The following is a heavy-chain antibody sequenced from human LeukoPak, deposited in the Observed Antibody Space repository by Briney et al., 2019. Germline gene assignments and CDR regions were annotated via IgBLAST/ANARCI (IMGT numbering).Heavy chain of an antibody. CDR3: ARVARYCTNGVCPYYFDY. CDR1: GYSFTSYW. CDR2: IYPGDSDT. Sequence: GESLKISCKGSGYSFTSYWIGWVRQMPGKGLEWMGIIYPGDSDTRYSPSFQGQVTISADKSISTAYLQWSSLKASDTAMYYCARVARYCTNGVCPYYFDYWGQGTLVTVSS. J-gene: IGHJ4*02. D-gene: IGHD2-8*01. V-gene: IGHV5-51*01.